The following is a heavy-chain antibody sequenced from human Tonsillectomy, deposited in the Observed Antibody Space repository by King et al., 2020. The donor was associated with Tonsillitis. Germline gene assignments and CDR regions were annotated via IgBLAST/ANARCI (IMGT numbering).Heavy chain of an antibody. Sequence: VQLVESGGGLVQPGGSLRLSCAASGFTFSGYWMHWVRQAPGKGLVWVSRINSDGSSTSYADSVKGRFTISRDNAKNTLYLQMNSLRAEDTAVYYCARDVGNYYDSSGYWLMGMDVWGQGTTVTVSS. CDR1: GFTFSGYW. CDR3: ARDVGNYYDSSGYWLMGMDV. J-gene: IGHJ6*02. CDR2: INSDGSST. D-gene: IGHD3-22*01. V-gene: IGHV3-74*01.